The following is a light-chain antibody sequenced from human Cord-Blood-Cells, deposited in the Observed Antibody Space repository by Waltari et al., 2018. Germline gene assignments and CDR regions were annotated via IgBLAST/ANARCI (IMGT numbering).Light chain of an antibody. CDR3: CSYAGSSTHYV. CDR2: EDS. V-gene: IGLV2-23*01. CDR1: SSDVGRYNL. J-gene: IGLJ1*01. Sequence: QSALTQPASVSGSPGQSITISCTGTSSDVGRYNLVSCYQQHPGKAPKLMIYEDSKRPSGVSNRFSGSKSGNTASLTISGLQAEDEADYYCCSYAGSSTHYVFGTGTKVTVL.